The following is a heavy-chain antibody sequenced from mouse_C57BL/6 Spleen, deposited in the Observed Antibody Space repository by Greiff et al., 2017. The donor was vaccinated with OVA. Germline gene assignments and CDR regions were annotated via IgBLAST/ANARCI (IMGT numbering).Heavy chain of an antibody. CDR3: ARGGSTTVVEY. J-gene: IGHJ2*01. V-gene: IGHV1-81*01. CDR1: GYTFTSYG. D-gene: IGHD1-1*01. CDR2: IYPRSGNT. Sequence: LQESGAELARPGASVKLSCKASGYTFTSYGISWVKQRTGQGLEWIGEIYPRSGNTYYNEKFKGKATLTADKSSSTAYMELRSLTSEDSAVYFCARGGSTTVVEYWGQGTTLTVSS.